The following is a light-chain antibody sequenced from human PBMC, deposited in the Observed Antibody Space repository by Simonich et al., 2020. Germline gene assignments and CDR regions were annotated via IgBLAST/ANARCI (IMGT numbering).Light chain of an antibody. CDR2: DAS. V-gene: IGKV3D-20*01. Sequence: EIVLTQSPGTLSLSPGERAPLSCRASQSVSSSYLAWYKQKPGLAPRLLIYDASSRATGIPDRFSGSGSGTDFTLTISRLEPEDFAVYYCQQYGSSPFTFGGGTKVEIK. CDR1: QSVSSSY. J-gene: IGKJ4*01. CDR3: QQYGSSPFT.